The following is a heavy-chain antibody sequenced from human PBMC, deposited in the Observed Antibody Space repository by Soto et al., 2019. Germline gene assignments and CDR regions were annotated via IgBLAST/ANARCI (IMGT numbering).Heavy chain of an antibody. CDR2: IYHSGST. CDR1: GGSISSSNW. CDR3: ARVGGGYYYGMDV. D-gene: IGHD3-16*01. V-gene: IGHV4-4*02. Sequence: QVQLQESGPGLVKPSGTLSLTCAVSGGSISSSNWWSWVRQPPGKGLEWIGEIYHSGSTNYNPSPNSRGTIPVDKAKNPVSLKPGSVTAADTAVYYCARVGGGYYYGMDVWGQGTTVTVSS. J-gene: IGHJ6*02.